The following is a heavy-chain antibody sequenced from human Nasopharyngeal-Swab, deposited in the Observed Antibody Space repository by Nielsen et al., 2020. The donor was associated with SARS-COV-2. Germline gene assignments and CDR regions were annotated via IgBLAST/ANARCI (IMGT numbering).Heavy chain of an antibody. J-gene: IGHJ4*02. V-gene: IGHV4-59*01. CDR2: IYYSGST. D-gene: IGHD3-22*01. CDR1: GGSISSYY. CDR3: ARGAYYYDSSGWGRLPLPDY. Sequence: SETLSLTCTVSGGSISSYYWSWIRQPPGKGLEWIGYIYYSGSTNYNPSLKSRVTISVDTSKNQFSLKLSSVTAADTAVYHCARGAYYYDSSGWGRLPLPDYWGQGTLVTVSS.